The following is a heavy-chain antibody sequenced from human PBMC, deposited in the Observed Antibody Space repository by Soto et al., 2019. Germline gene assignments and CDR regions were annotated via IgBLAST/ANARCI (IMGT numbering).Heavy chain of an antibody. CDR2: IYYSGST. Sequence: QVQLQESGPGLVKPSQTLSLTCTVSGGSISSGDYYWSWIRQPPGKGLEWIGYIYYSGSTYYNPSLKSRVTISVDTSKDQFSLKLSSVPAADTGVYYWAGILSKRLSGLDPWGQGTLVTVSS. J-gene: IGHJ5*02. D-gene: IGHD2-15*01. CDR1: GGSISSGDYY. CDR3: AGILSKRLSGLDP. V-gene: IGHV4-30-4*01.